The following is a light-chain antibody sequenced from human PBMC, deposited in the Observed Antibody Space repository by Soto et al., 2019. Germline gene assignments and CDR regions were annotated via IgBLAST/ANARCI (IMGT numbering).Light chain of an antibody. CDR2: QGT. CDR3: CSYAGSSTFG. CDR1: STDVGNYNL. J-gene: IGLJ2*01. V-gene: IGLV2-23*03. Sequence: QSALTQPASVSGSPGQSITISCTGTSTDVGNYNLVSWYQQYPGKPPKLIIYQGTKRPSGVSARFSASKSGNTASLTISGLQAEDEADYHCCSYAGSSTFGFGGGTKLTVL.